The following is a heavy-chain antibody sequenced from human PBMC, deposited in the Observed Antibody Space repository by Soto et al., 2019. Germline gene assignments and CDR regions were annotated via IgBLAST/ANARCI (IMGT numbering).Heavy chain of an antibody. V-gene: IGHV3-23*01. J-gene: IGHJ5*02. Sequence: PGGSLRLSCAASGFTFDRYAMIWVRQAPGKGLDWVATITGSGGGIFYADSVKGRFIISRDNSNNTLYLQMNSLRAEDTAVYYCARESGALTVTRYNWFDPWGQGTLVTVSS. CDR2: ITGSGGGI. CDR3: ARESGALTVTRYNWFDP. D-gene: IGHD4-4*01. CDR1: GFTFDRYA.